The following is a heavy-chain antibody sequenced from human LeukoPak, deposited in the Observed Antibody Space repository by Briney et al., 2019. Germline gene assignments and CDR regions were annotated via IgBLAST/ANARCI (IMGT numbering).Heavy chain of an antibody. CDR2: IWYDGSSK. J-gene: IGHJ4*02. Sequence: PGGSLRLSCAASGFTFSSYGMHWVRQAPGKGLEWVAVIWYDGSSKYYADSVKGRFTISRDNAKNTLYLQMNSLRAEDTAVYYCARSLGYSGYDFDNWGQGTLVTVSS. CDR3: ARSLGYSGYDFDN. D-gene: IGHD5-12*01. CDR1: GFTFSSYG. V-gene: IGHV3-33*01.